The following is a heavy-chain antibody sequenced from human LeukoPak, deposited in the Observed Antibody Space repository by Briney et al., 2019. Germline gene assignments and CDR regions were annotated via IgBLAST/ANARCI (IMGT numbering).Heavy chain of an antibody. CDR2: IYTSGST. CDR3: ARETYYYDSSGYHGLLYYYYYGMDV. J-gene: IGHJ6*02. Sequence: SETLSLTCTVSGGSISSYYWSWIRQPAGKGLEWIGRIYTSGSTNYNPSLKSRVTMSVDTSKNQFSLKLSSVTAADTAVYYCARETYYYDSSGYHGLLYYYYYGMDVWGQGTTVTASS. D-gene: IGHD3-22*01. CDR1: GGSISSYY. V-gene: IGHV4-4*07.